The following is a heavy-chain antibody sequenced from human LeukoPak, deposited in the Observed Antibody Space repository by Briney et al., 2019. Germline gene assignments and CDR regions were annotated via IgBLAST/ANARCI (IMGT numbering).Heavy chain of an antibody. V-gene: IGHV4-34*01. Sequence: SETLSITCAVYGGSFSGYYWSWIRQPPGKGLEWIGEINHSGSTNYNPSLKSRVTISVDTSKNQFSLKLSSVTAADTAVYYCARGRYNWNRTPFDYWGQGTLVTVSS. CDR1: GGSFSGYY. D-gene: IGHD1-20*01. CDR3: ARGRYNWNRTPFDY. J-gene: IGHJ4*02. CDR2: INHSGST.